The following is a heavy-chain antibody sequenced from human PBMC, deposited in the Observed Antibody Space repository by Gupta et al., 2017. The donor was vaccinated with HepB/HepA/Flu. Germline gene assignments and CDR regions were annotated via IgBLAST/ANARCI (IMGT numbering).Heavy chain of an antibody. J-gene: IGHJ4*02. D-gene: IGHD6-13*01. CDR2: ISANGDTI. V-gene: IGHV3-48*03. CDR1: GFTFSSYE. CDR3: ASSRWFYFDY. Sequence: EVQLVESGGGLVQPGGSLRLSCEAYGFTFSSYEMNWVRQAPGKGLEWVSHISANGDTIYEANSVKGRFTISRDNAKTSLYLEMNSLSVEDTAVYYCASSRWFYFDYWGQGTLVTVSS.